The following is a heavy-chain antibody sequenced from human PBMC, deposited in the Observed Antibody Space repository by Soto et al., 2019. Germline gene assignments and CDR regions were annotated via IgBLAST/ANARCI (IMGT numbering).Heavy chain of an antibody. CDR2: INHSGST. CDR3: ARGRIQLYYYYGMDV. V-gene: IGHV4-34*01. D-gene: IGHD5-18*01. Sequence: SETLSLTCAVYGGSFSGYYWSWIRQPPGKGLEWIGEINHSGSTNYNPPLKSRVTISVDTSKNQFSLKLSSVTAADTAGYYCARGRIQLYYYYGMDVWGQGTTVTVSS. CDR1: GGSFSGYY. J-gene: IGHJ6*02.